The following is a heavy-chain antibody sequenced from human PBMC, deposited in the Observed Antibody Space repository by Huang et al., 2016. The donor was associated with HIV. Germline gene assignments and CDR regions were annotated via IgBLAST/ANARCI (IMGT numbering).Heavy chain of an antibody. V-gene: IGHV7-4-1*02. D-gene: IGHD1-7*01. CDR2: INTKAGNA. J-gene: IGHJ5*02. CDR3: ARDARELRDYLVRFNWFAP. Sequence: QVQLVQSGSEFKKPGASVRVSCKAPGYRFSDYAVNWVGQAPVQGLELMGWINTKAGNATYVEGFRGRFVFSLDTSVKTTYLHISSLKTEDAAVYYCARDARELRDYLVRFNWFAPWGQGTLVTVSS. CDR1: GYRFSDYA.